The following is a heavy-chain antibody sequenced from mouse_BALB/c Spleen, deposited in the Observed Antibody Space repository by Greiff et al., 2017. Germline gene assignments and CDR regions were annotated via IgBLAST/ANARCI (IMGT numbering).Heavy chain of an antibody. Sequence: LQQPGSELVRPGASVKLSCKASGYTFTSYGMHWVQQRPGQGLEWIGNIYPGSGSTNYDEKFKSKATLTVDTSSSTAYMQLSSLTSEDSAVYYCTRSDGNYYYYAMDYWGQGTSVTVSS. CDR3: TRSDGNYYYYAMDY. CDR1: GYTFTSYG. J-gene: IGHJ4*01. CDR2: IYPGSGST. D-gene: IGHD2-1*01. V-gene: IGHV1S22*01.